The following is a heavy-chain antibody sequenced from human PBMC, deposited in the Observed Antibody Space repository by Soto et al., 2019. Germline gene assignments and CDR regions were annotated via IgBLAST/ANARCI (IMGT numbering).Heavy chain of an antibody. J-gene: IGHJ4*02. CDR3: ARSIAAPPAPPPFDY. V-gene: IGHV4-30-4*01. D-gene: IGHD6-6*01. Sequence: QVQLQESGPGLVKPSQTLSLTCTVSGGSISSGDYYWSWIRQPPGKGLEWIGYIYYSGSTYYNPSLKSRVTISVDTSKYQFSLKLSSVTAADTAVYYCARSIAAPPAPPPFDYWGQGTLVTVSS. CDR1: GGSISSGDYY. CDR2: IYYSGST.